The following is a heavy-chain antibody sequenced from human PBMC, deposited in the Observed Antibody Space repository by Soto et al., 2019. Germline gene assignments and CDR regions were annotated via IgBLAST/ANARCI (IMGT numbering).Heavy chain of an antibody. CDR3: AKAPGGKKYYFDY. CDR2: ISYDGSNK. J-gene: IGHJ4*02. Sequence: GGSLRLSCAASGFTFSSYGMHWVRQAPGKGLEWVAVISYDGSNKYYADSVKGRFTISRDNSKNTLYLQMNSLRAEDTAVYYCAKAPGGKKYYFDYWGQGTLVTVSS. V-gene: IGHV3-30*18. D-gene: IGHD3-16*01. CDR1: GFTFSSYG.